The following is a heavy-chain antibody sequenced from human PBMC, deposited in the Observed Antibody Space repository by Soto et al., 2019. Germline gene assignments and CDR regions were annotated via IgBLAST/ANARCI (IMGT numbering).Heavy chain of an antibody. J-gene: IGHJ4*02. V-gene: IGHV3-7*01. CDR1: GFTFSSYL. Sequence: SGGSLSLSCAASGFTFSSYLMSWVRQAPGKGLEWVANIKQDGSEKYYVDSVKGRFTISRDNAKNSLYLQMNSLRAEDTAVYYCASLDSSGGSWSHYFDYWGQGTLVTVSS. CDR3: ASLDSSGGSWSHYFDY. CDR2: IKQDGSEK. D-gene: IGHD2-15*01.